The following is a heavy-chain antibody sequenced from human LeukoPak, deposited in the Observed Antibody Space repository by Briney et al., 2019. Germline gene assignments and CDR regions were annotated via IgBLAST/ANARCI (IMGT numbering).Heavy chain of an antibody. CDR2: IRSSIYGGTP. CDR3: SRGGGNGNALRPDY. Sequence: GGSLRLSCTSSGFTFREFAVSWFRQAPGKGLEWIGFIRSSIYGGTPKAAASVKGRFIFSRDDSKGVAYLRMNSLKTEDTAVYYSSRGGGNGNALRPDYWAQAPLVTVSS. D-gene: IGHD1-1*01. V-gene: IGHV3-49*03. CDR1: GFTFREFA. J-gene: IGHJ4*02.